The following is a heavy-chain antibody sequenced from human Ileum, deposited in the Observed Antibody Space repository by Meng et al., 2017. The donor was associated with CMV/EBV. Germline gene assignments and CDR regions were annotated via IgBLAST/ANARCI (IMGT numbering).Heavy chain of an antibody. V-gene: IGHV3-23*01. CDR3: ATDGSGTYNRFRF. Sequence: SGLTFSSNGMSWLRRAPRKRLEWVSAITSSGTGSATCYADSVEGRFTISRDTSKNTIYLQMNSLRAEDTAIYYCATDGSGTYNRFRFWGQGILVTVSS. D-gene: IGHD3-10*01. J-gene: IGHJ4*02. CDR2: ITSSGTGSAT. CDR1: GLTFSSNG.